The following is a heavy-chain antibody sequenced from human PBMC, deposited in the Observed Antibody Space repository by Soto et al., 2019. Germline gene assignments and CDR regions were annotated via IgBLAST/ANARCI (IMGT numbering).Heavy chain of an antibody. CDR1: GFTFSNYN. Sequence: EVQLVESGGGLVKPGGSLRLSCAVSGFTFSNYNMNWVHQAPGKGLEWVSSIGRSGGYIYYADSVKGRFTISRDNGKNSLFLQMNSLRAEDTAVYYCARGDHGGTSHWYLDLWGRGTLVTVSS. J-gene: IGHJ2*01. V-gene: IGHV3-21*01. CDR2: IGRSGGYI. D-gene: IGHD4-17*01. CDR3: ARGDHGGTSHWYLDL.